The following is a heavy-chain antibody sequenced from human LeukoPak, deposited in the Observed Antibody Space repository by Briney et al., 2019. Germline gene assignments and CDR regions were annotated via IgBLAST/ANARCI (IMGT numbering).Heavy chain of an antibody. Sequence: GGFLRLSCAASGFTFSSYSMNWVRQAPGKGLEWVSSISSSSSYIYYADSVKGRFTISRDNAKNSLYLQMNSLRAEDTAVYYCARELPSVVPATTPYAFDIWGQGTMVTVSS. CDR1: GFTFSSYS. CDR2: ISSSSSYI. D-gene: IGHD2-2*01. CDR3: ARELPSVVPATTPYAFDI. V-gene: IGHV3-21*01. J-gene: IGHJ3*02.